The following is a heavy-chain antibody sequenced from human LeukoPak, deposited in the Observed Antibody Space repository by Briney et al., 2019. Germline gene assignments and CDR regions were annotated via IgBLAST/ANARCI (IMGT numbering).Heavy chain of an antibody. V-gene: IGHV4-39*07. Sequence: SETLSLTCTVSGGSISSSSYYWGWVRQPAGKGLEWVGSIYYSGSTYYYPSLTSRVTMSVDTSKNQFSLKLSSVTAADTAVYYCARTLGRRAAGYYFDYWGQGTLVTVSS. CDR1: GGSISSSSYY. D-gene: IGHD6-13*01. CDR2: IYYSGST. J-gene: IGHJ4*02. CDR3: ARTLGRRAAGYYFDY.